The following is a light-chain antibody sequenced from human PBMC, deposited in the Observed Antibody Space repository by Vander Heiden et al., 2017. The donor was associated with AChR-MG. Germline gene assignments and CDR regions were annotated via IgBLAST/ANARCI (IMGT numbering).Light chain of an antibody. CDR1: QSISNY. V-gene: IGKV1-39*01. CDR2: AAS. CDR3: QQSDSTPDT. J-gene: IGKJ3*01. Sequence: DIQMTQSPSSLSASVGDRVTITCRASQSISNYLNWYQQKPGKAPKLLIYAASSLQSGVPSRFSGSGSGTDFTLTISSLQPEDFATYYCQQSDSTPDTFGHGTKVDIK.